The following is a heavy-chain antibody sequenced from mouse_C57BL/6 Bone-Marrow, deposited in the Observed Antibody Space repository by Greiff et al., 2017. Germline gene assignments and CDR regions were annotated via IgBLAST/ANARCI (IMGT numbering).Heavy chain of an antibody. J-gene: IGHJ1*03. CDR1: GYAFTDYL. CDR3: ARYYDGYFGYWYFDV. CDR2: INTGSGGP. V-gene: IGHV1-54*01. D-gene: IGHD2-3*01. Sequence: QVQLKESGAELVRPGTSVKVSCKASGYAFTDYLIEWVKQRPGQGLEWIGVINTGSGGPNYNEKFKGKETLTAAKSSSTAYMQLRSLTSEDYAVYFCARYYDGYFGYWYFDVWGTGTTVTVAS.